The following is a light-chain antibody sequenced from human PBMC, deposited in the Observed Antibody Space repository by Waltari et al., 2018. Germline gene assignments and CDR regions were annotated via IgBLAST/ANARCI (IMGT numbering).Light chain of an antibody. J-gene: IGKJ1*01. CDR2: KAS. V-gene: IGKV1-5*03. CDR1: QTIGNY. Sequence: DIQMTQSPSTPSASVRDRITITCRASQTIGNYLAWYQQKPGRAPKLLMYKASSLEGGVPSRFTGSGSGTEFTLTISSLQPDDFATYYCQQFESYPWTFGQGTKVEIK. CDR3: QQFESYPWT.